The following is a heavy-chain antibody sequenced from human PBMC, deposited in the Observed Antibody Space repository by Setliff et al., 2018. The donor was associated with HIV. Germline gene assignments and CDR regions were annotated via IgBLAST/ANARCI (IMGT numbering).Heavy chain of an antibody. Sequence: GASVKVSCKVSGYSLIALSMHWVRQAPGQGLEWMGWINPNSGGTTYAQKFQGRVTMTRDTSISTAYMEVSRLRSDDTAVYYCARDEERRGPPGIWGQGTMVTVSS. J-gene: IGHJ3*02. CDR2: INPNSGGT. CDR1: GYSLIALS. D-gene: IGHD1-26*01. V-gene: IGHV1-2*02. CDR3: ARDEERRGPPGI.